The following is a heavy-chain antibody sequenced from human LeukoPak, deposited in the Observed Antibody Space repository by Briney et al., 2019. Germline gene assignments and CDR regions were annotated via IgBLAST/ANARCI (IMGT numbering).Heavy chain of an antibody. J-gene: IGHJ6*03. CDR2: IKQDGSEK. D-gene: IGHD3-3*01. CDR3: ASFVLEWLFDYYMDV. V-gene: IGHV3-7*01. Sequence: GGSLRLSCAASGFTFSSYWMSWVRQAPGKGLEWVAYIKQDGSEKYYVDSVKGRFTISRDNAKNSLYLQMNSLRAEDTAVYYCASFVLEWLFDYYMDVWGKGTTVTVSS. CDR1: GFTFSSYW.